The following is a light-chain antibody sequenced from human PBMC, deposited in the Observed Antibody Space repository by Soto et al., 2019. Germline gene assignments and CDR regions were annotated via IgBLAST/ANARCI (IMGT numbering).Light chain of an antibody. Sequence: QSVLTQPPSASGSPGQSVTISCTGTKSDIGVYDFVSWYQHHPGKAPRLIIYEVVQRPSGVPDRFSGSKSGNTASLTVSGLQAADEADYYCISYTSDDVRYVFGAGTQLTVL. V-gene: IGLV2-8*01. CDR3: ISYTSDDVRYV. CDR1: KSDIGVYDF. CDR2: EVV. J-gene: IGLJ1*01.